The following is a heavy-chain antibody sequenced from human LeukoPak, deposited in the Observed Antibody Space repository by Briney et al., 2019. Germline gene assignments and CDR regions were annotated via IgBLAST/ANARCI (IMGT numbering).Heavy chain of an antibody. CDR2: FYNSGRS. CDR3: TRGAGWLIDY. D-gene: IGHD3-16*01. V-gene: IGHV4-59*01. Sequence: PSETLYLTCTVSDDSISDYYRGWIRQHPGKGLEWIGYFYNSGRSTYNPSLKSRVTISADTSKNHFSLKLNSVTTADTAVYYCTRGAGWLIDYWGQGILVTVSS. J-gene: IGHJ4*02. CDR1: DDSISDYY.